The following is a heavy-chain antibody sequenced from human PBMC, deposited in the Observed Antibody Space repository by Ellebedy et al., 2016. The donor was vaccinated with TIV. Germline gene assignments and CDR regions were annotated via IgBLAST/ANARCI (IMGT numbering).Heavy chain of an antibody. CDR3: ASRGRLTTQRTKSLDY. J-gene: IGHJ4*02. D-gene: IGHD3-16*01. Sequence: MPSETLSLTCTVSGGSISSYYWSWIRQPPGKGLEWIGEINHSGSTNYNPSLKSRVTISVDTSKNQFSLKLSSVTAADTAVYYCASRGRLTTQRTKSLDYWGQGTLVTVSS. CDR1: GGSISSYY. CDR2: INHSGST. V-gene: IGHV4-34*01.